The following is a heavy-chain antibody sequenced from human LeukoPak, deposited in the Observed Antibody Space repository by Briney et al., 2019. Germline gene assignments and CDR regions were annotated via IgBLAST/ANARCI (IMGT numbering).Heavy chain of an antibody. J-gene: IGHJ4*02. CDR1: GFAFNVFG. CDR2: IKADGVFT. V-gene: IGHV3-30*02. D-gene: IGHD2-8*01. CDR3: ARKLMSSRRFEY. Sequence: GGSLRPSCEGSGFAFNVFGMHWIRQAPGKGLEWVAFIKADGVFTNYAEAVKGRFTISRDNSDNTVFLQMESVRPDDTAVYYCARKLMSSRRFEYWGQGTLVTVSS.